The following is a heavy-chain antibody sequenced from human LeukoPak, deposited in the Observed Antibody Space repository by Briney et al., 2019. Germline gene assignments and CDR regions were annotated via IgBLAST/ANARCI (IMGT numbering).Heavy chain of an antibody. CDR3: ARGNTYYGDYVY. J-gene: IGHJ4*02. CDR1: GFTFSSYS. D-gene: IGHD4-17*01. CDR2: ISSSSSYI. Sequence: GGSLRLSCAASGFTFSSYSMNWVRQAPGKGLEWVSSISSSSSYIYYADSVKGRFTISRDNAKNSLYLQMNSLRAEDTAVYYCARGNTYYGDYVYWGQGTLVTVSS. V-gene: IGHV3-21*01.